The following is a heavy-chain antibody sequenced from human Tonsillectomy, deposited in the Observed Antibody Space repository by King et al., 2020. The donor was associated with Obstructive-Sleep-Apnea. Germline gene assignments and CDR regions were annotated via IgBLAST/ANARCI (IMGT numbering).Heavy chain of an antibody. J-gene: IGHJ5*02. Sequence: VQLQQWGAGLLKPSETLSLTCAVFGGSFSDYYWSWIRQPPGKGLEWSGEINHSGSTNYNQSLKSRVAVSADTSKNQFSLKLSSVTAADTAVYYCARGSGAAAVNWFDPWGQGTLVTVSS. V-gene: IGHV4-34*01. D-gene: IGHD6-13*01. CDR3: ARGSGAAAVNWFDP. CDR2: INHSGST. CDR1: GGSFSDYY.